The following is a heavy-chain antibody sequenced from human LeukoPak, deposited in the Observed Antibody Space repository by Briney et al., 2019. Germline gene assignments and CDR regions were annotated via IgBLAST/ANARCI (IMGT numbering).Heavy chain of an antibody. Sequence: SETLSLTCGVSGDSISNYYWSWIRQPAGKGLVWSGRYHISGTTNYNPSLKSRVTLSIDTPKNQFSLKLGSVTAADVAVYYCARVSSHYDAFDLWGQGTMVTVSS. CDR1: GDSISNYY. V-gene: IGHV4-4*07. CDR2: YHISGTT. CDR3: ARVSSHYDAFDL. J-gene: IGHJ3*01.